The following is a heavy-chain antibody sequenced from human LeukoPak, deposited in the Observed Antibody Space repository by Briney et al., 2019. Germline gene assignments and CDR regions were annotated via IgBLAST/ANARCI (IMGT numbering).Heavy chain of an antibody. D-gene: IGHD5-18*01. CDR2: IYPGDSDT. CDR1: GYSFTSYW. Sequence: GAPLKSSFKGSGYSFTSYWIGWGRPRPGKRLGWMGIIYPGDSDTRYSPSFQGQVTISADKPISTAYLQWSSMKASDTAMYYCARSRGYSYGNDYWGQGTLVTVST. CDR3: ARSRGYSYGNDY. J-gene: IGHJ4*02. V-gene: IGHV5-51*04.